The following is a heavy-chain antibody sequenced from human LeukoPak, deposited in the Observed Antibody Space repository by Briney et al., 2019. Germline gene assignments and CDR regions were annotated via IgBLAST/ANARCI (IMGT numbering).Heavy chain of an antibody. J-gene: IGHJ4*02. CDR1: GGSISSYY. D-gene: IGHD3-10*01. V-gene: IGHV4-59*08. Sequence: PSETLSLTCTVSGGSISSYYWSWIRQPPGKGLEWVGYIYYSGSTYYNPSLESRVTITVDTSKNQFALELSSVTAADTAVYYCARNGYYGRYVACGGQGTLVTVPS. CDR2: IYYSGST. CDR3: ARNGYYGRYVAC.